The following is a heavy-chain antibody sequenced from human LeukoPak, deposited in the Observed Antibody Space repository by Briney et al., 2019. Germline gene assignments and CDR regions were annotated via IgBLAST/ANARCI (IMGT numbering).Heavy chain of an antibody. V-gene: IGHV4-4*07. Sequence: FETLSLTRTVSGGAISSYYWSWIRAPAGEGMEWIWGIYYSGGPNYTPSLKSRVTMSVDTSKNQFSLKLSSVTAADTAVYYCARDETAYDFWSGYYKGLYYFDYWGQGTLVTVSS. CDR2: IYYSGGP. CDR3: ARDETAYDFWSGYYKGLYYFDY. CDR1: GGAISSYY. D-gene: IGHD3-3*01. J-gene: IGHJ4*02.